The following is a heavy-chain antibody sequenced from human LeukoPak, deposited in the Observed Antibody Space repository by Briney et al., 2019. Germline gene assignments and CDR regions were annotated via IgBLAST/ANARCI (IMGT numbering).Heavy chain of an antibody. D-gene: IGHD1-14*01. CDR2: IYHSGST. V-gene: IGHV4-30-2*01. CDR1: GGSISSGGYS. J-gene: IGHJ4*02. Sequence: LSLTCAVSGGSISSGGYSWSWIRPPPGKGLEWIGYIYHSGSTYYNPSLKSRVTISVDRSKNQFSLKLSSVTAADTAVYYCARTGIPPLAIDYWGQGTLVTVSS. CDR3: ARTGIPPLAIDY.